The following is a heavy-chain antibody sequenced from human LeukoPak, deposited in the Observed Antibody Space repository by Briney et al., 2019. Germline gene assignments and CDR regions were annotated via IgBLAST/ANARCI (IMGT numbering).Heavy chain of an antibody. D-gene: IGHD6-13*01. CDR1: GFTFSSYG. V-gene: IGHV3-33*01. Sequence: GGSLRLSCAASGFTFSSYGMHWVRQAPGKGLEWVALIWYDGSDQSYADSVKGRFTISRDNSRNTMYLQMNSLRAEDTAAYYCARGRGASSSRGGYLDFWGPGTVVTVSS. J-gene: IGHJ4*02. CDR3: ARGRGASSSRGGYLDF. CDR2: IWYDGSDQ.